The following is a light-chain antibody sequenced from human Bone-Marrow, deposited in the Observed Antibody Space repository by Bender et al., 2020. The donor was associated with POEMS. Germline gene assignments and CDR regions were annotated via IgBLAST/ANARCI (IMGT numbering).Light chain of an antibody. CDR1: ALPNQF. CDR2: KDN. Sequence: SHELTQPPSVSVSPGQTARISCSGDALPNQFAYWYQQKPGQAPVLVIFKDNERPSGIPERLSGSSSGTTVTLTISGVQAEDEADYYCQSADTTGSYWVFGGGTKLTVL. V-gene: IGLV3-25*03. CDR3: QSADTTGSYWV. J-gene: IGLJ3*02.